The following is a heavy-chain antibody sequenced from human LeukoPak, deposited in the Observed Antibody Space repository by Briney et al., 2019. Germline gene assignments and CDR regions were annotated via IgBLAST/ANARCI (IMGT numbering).Heavy chain of an antibody. CDR3: ATGAGCGY. J-gene: IGHJ4*02. CDR2: IEQDGSER. Sequence: GGSLRLSCAASGFTFSSYWMTWVRQAPGKGLEWVANIEQDGSERNYVDSVKGRFTISRDNAKNSLYLRMNTLRDEDTAVYYCATGAGCGYWGQGTLVTVSS. D-gene: IGHD6-19*01. CDR1: GFTFSSYW. V-gene: IGHV3-7*03.